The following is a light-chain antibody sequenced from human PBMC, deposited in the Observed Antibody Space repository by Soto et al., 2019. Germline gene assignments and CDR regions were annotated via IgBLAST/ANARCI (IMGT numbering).Light chain of an antibody. CDR2: EVS. CDR1: SSDVGGYKY. CDR3: GSYTNTTYV. J-gene: IGLJ1*01. V-gene: IGLV2-14*01. Sequence: QSALTQPASVSGSPGQSITISCTGTSSDVGGYKYVSWYQQHPDKAPKLIIFEVSNRPSGVSHRFSASASGNTASLTISGLQAEDEADYYCGSYTNTTYVFGSGTKLTVL.